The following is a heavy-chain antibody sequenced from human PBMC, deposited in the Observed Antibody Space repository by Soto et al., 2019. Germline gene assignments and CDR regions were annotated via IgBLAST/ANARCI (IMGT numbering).Heavy chain of an antibody. CDR1: GFTFSTYG. V-gene: IGHV3-33*03. D-gene: IGHD1-1*01. J-gene: IGHJ3*02. CDR3: TTALNDLQAFDR. Sequence: QVQLVESGGRVVQPGRSLRHSCVASGFTFSTYGMHWVRQAPGKGLEWVAMTWNDGIHNYYAETVKDRFTNSRDNFKNTQYLKNNRLIDDDSAVYYCTTALNDLQAFDRLCQGTMVTVSS. CDR2: TWNDGIHN.